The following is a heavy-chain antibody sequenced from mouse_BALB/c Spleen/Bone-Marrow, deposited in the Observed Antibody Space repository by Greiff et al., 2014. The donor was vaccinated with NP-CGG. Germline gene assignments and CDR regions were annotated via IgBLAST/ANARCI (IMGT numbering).Heavy chain of an antibody. V-gene: IGHV4-1*02. D-gene: IGHD2-1*01. CDR2: INPDSSTI. CDR1: GYDFSRYW. Sequence: VQLKESGGGLVQPGGSLKLSCAASGYDFSRYWMSWVRQAPGKGLEWIGEINPDSSTINYTPSLKDKFIISRDNAKNTLYLQMSKVRSEDTAFYYCARQGYYGKGDYWGQGTTLTVSS. J-gene: IGHJ2*01. CDR3: ARQGYYGKGDY.